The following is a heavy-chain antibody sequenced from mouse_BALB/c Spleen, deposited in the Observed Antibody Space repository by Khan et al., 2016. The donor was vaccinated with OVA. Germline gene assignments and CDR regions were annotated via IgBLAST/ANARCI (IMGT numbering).Heavy chain of an antibody. D-gene: IGHD1-1*01. J-gene: IGHJ2*01. V-gene: IGHV1-20*02. CDR2: INPHIGET. Sequence: VQLQQSGPELVKPGASVKISCKASGYSFTGYFMNWVMQSHGKSLEWIGRINPHIGETFYNQKFKGKATLTVDESSSTVHMELRSLASEDSAVYYCASIYGSDFDYWGQGTTLTVSS. CDR1: GYSFTGYF. CDR3: ASIYGSDFDY.